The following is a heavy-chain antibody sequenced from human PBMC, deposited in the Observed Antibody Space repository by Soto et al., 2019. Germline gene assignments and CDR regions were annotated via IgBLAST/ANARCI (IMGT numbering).Heavy chain of an antibody. V-gene: IGHV3-23*01. CDR1: GFTFSSYV. J-gene: IGHJ5*02. CDR2: ISGSGGST. CDR3: AKDRAQYSSPNWFEP. D-gene: IGHD6-13*01. Sequence: GGSLRLSCAASGFTFSSYVMSWVRQAPGKGLEWVSAISGSGGSTYYADSVKGRFTISRDNSKNTLYLQMNSLRAEDTAVYYCAKDRAQYSSPNWFEPWGQGTLVTVSS.